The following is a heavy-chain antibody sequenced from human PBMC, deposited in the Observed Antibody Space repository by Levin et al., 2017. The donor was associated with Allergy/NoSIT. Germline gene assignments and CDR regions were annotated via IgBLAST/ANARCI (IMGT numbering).Heavy chain of an antibody. Sequence: SQTLSLTCAVYGGSFSGYYWSWIRQPPGKGLEWIGEINHSGSTNYNPSLKSRVTISVDTSKNQFSLKLSSVTAADTAVYYCARLGGGKEDYWGQGTLVTVSS. D-gene: IGHD6-25*01. CDR1: GGSFSGYY. CDR2: INHSGST. J-gene: IGHJ4*02. V-gene: IGHV4-34*01. CDR3: ARLGGGKEDY.